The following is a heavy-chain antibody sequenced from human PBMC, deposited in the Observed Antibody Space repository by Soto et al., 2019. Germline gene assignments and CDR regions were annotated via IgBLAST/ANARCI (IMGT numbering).Heavy chain of an antibody. D-gene: IGHD6-19*01. V-gene: IGHV3-30*18. J-gene: IGHJ3*02. CDR3: AKDKCSSGWYCAFDI. CDR1: GFTFRSYG. Sequence: GGSLRLSCAASGFTFRSYGMHWVRQAPGKGLEWVAVISYDGSNKYYADSVKGRFTISRDNSKNTLYLQMNSLRAEDTAVYYCAKDKCSSGWYCAFDIWGQGTMATVSS. CDR2: ISYDGSNK.